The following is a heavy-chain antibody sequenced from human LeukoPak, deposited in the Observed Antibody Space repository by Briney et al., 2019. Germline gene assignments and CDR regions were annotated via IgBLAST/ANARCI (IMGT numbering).Heavy chain of an antibody. V-gene: IGHV3-23*01. J-gene: IGHJ6*03. CDR1: GFTFSNYA. CDR2: ISGSGDFT. Sequence: GGSLRLSCAASGFTFSNYAMSWVRQAPGKGLEWVSTISGSGDFTYYADSVKGRFTISRDNSKNTLYLQMNSLRAEDTAVYYCAKDGSSSGYPYYMDVWGKGTTVTVSS. D-gene: IGHD5-12*01. CDR3: AKDGSSSGYPYYMDV.